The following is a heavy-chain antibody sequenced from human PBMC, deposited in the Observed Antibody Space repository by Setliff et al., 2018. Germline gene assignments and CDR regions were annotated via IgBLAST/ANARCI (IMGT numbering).Heavy chain of an antibody. CDR1: GFTFSDSW. V-gene: IGHV3-7*01. CDR2: IKPDGSGK. Sequence: PGGSLRLSCAASGFTFSDSWMSWVRQAPGEGLEWVVNIKPDGSGKYYVDSVEGRFTVSRDNAKNSLYLQMNSLRGEDTAVYYCACPDILTGLYDYWGQGTLVTVSS. D-gene: IGHD3-9*01. J-gene: IGHJ4*02. CDR3: ACPDILTGLYDY.